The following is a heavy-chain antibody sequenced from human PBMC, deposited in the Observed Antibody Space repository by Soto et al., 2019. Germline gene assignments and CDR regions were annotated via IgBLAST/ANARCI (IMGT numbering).Heavy chain of an antibody. D-gene: IGHD5-18*01. CDR1: GGSISSYY. CDR2: IYYSGST. J-gene: IGHJ6*02. CDR3: ARDSYVSYYYYGMDV. Sequence: NPSETLSLTCTVSGGSISSYYWSWIRQPPGKGLEWIGYIYYSGSTYYNPSLKSRVTISVDTSKNQFSLKLSSVTAADTAVYYCARDSYVSYYYYGMDVWGQGTTVTVSS. V-gene: IGHV4-59*12.